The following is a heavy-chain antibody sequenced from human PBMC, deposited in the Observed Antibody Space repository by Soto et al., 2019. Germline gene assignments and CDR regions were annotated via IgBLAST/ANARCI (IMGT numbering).Heavy chain of an antibody. CDR3: AKAIPDIVVVPAAFGFDP. CDR1: GFTFSSYA. D-gene: IGHD2-2*01. Sequence: GGSLRLSCAASGFTFSSYAMSWVRQAPGKGLEWVSAISGSGGSTYYADSVKGRFTISRDNSKNTLYLQMNSLRAEDTAVYYCAKAIPDIVVVPAAFGFDPWGQGTLVTVSS. V-gene: IGHV3-23*01. J-gene: IGHJ5*02. CDR2: ISGSGGST.